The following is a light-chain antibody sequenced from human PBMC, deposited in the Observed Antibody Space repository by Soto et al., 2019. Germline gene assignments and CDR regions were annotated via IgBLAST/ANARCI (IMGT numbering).Light chain of an antibody. CDR3: LQYDNLPYA. CDR2: DAS. J-gene: IGKJ2*01. CDR1: QNIKQF. V-gene: IGKV1-33*01. Sequence: DIQMTQSPSSLSASVGDRVTITCQASQNIKQFLSWFQVKPGKAPELLIYDASKMKTGVPPNFSGSGFGTDFILTISNLQPEDVATYYCLQYDNLPYAFGQGTKLEIK.